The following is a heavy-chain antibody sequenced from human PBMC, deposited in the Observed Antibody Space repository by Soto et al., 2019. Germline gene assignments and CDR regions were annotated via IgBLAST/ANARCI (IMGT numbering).Heavy chain of an antibody. V-gene: IGHV2-5*02. CDR1: GFSLSTSGVG. Sequence: QITLNESGPTLVKPTQTLTLTCTFSGFSLSTSGVGVGWIRQSPGKAPEGLALIYWDDDKGYSPSLKSRLTITKDTSKNQVVLTMANFDPADTATYYCAHRVLRTVFGLVTTTAIYFDFWGQGTPVAVSS. J-gene: IGHJ4*02. CDR2: IYWDDDK. D-gene: IGHD3-3*01. CDR3: AHRVLRTVFGLVTTTAIYFDF.